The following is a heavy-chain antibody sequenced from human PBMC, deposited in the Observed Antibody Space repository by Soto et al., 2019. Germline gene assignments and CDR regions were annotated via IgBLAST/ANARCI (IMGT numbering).Heavy chain of an antibody. CDR3: ARDRGAIVLMVYAIEPSPDYYYGMDV. D-gene: IGHD2-8*01. CDR2: ISSSSTNI. Sequence: PGGPLRLYCAASGFTFSSYSMNWVRQAPGKGLEWVSSISSSSTNIYYADSVKGRFTISRDNAKNSLYLQMNGLRAEDTAVYYCARDRGAIVLMVYAIEPSPDYYYGMDVWGQGTTVTVSS. V-gene: IGHV3-21*01. CDR1: GFTFSSYS. J-gene: IGHJ6*02.